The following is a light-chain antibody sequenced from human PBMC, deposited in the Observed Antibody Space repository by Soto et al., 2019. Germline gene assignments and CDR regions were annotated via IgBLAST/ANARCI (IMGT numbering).Light chain of an antibody. J-gene: IGKJ2*01. CDR2: AAS. V-gene: IGKV3-20*01. CDR3: HHYDSSPPYT. CDR1: RSFASSY. Sequence: EIVLTQSPATLSLSPGERATLSCRASRSFASSYLAWYQHKPGQAPRLLIYAASSRATRIPDRFIGSGSGTDFTLTISRLEPDDSAVYYCHHYDSSPPYTFGQGTKLEIK.